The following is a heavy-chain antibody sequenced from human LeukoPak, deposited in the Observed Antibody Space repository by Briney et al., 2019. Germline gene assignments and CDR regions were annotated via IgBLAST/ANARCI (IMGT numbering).Heavy chain of an antibody. CDR2: LDPEDGKT. Sequence: ASVKVSCKASGYTFTSYYMHWVRQAPGKGLEWMGGLDPEDGKTIYAQKLQGRVTMTEDTSTDTAYMELSSLRSEDTAVYYCATGLRIHLYGMDVWGQGTTVTVSS. D-gene: IGHD4-17*01. J-gene: IGHJ6*02. V-gene: IGHV1-24*01. CDR1: GYTFTSYY. CDR3: ATGLRIHLYGMDV.